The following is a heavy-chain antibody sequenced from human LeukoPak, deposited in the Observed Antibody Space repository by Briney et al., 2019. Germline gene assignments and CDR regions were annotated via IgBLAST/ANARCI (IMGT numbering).Heavy chain of an antibody. J-gene: IGHJ6*02. CDR2: IYYSGST. CDR3: ARSGLDSRYYFGMDV. D-gene: IGHD5-12*01. Sequence: SETLSLTCTVSGASISSYYWSWIRQPPGGGLEWIGYIYYSGSTNYNPSLKRRVTISPDTSKSQFSLKLRSVTAADTAVYYCARSGLDSRYYFGMDVWGQGTTVTVSS. V-gene: IGHV4-59*01. CDR1: GASISSYY.